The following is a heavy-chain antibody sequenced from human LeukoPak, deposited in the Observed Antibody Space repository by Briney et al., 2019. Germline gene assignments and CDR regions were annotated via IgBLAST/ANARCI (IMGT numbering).Heavy chain of an antibody. J-gene: IGHJ4*02. V-gene: IGHV1-2*02. CDR3: ARDPSNSGYDYLYYFDY. D-gene: IGHD5-12*01. CDR2: INPDNGGT. Sequence: ASVKVSCKASGYTFTGYYMHWVRQAPGPGLEWMGWINPDNGGTNYAQKFQGRVTTTRDLSISTAYMELSRLRSDDTAVYYCARDPSNSGYDYLYYFDYWGQGTLVTVS. CDR1: GYTFTGYY.